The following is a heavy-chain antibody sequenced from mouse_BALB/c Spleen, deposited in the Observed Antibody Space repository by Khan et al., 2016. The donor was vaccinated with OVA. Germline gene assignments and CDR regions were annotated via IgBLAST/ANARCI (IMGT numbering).Heavy chain of an antibody. J-gene: IGHJ2*01. Sequence: QVQLQQSGAELVKAGASGKMSCKASGYTFTSYWMHWVKQRLGQGLEWFAETNPTNGRTYYNEKFKSKATLTVDKSSSTAYMLLSGPTFEDSAVYYCARIKKIGATYFDYWGQGTTLTVSS. CDR2: TNPTNGRT. CDR3: ARIKKIGATYFDY. V-gene: IGHV1S81*02. D-gene: IGHD1-1*01. CDR1: GYTFTSYW.